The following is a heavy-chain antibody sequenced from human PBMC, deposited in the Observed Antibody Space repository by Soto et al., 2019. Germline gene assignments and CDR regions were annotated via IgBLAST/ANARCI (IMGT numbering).Heavy chain of an antibody. J-gene: IGHJ4*01. V-gene: IGHV4-34*01. D-gene: IGHD6-13*01. CDR2: INHSGST. CDR3: ARAPSEIAAAGPYYFDY. CDR1: GGSFSGYY. Sequence: QVQLQQWGAGLLKPSETLSLTCAVYGGSFSGYYWSWIRQPPGKGLEWIGEINHSGSTNYNPSLKSRVTISVDTSKNQFSLKLSSVTAADTAVYYCARAPSEIAAAGPYYFDYWGHGTLVTVSS.